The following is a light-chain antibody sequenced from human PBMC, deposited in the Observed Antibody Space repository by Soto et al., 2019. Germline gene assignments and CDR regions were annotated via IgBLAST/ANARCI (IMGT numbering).Light chain of an antibody. Sequence: IQVTQSPSSLSASVGDRVTITCRASQGISNNLAWYQQKPGKVPKLLIYAASTLQSGVPSRFSGSGSGTDFTLTISSLQPEDVASYYCQMHNIGTFGQGTKVEIK. CDR2: AAS. J-gene: IGKJ1*01. V-gene: IGKV1-27*01. CDR3: QMHNIGT. CDR1: QGISNN.